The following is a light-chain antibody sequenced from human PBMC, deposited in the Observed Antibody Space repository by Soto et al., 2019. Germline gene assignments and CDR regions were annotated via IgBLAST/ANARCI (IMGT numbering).Light chain of an antibody. Sequence: DIEMTQSPLSLPVTPGESASISCRSSQSLLHSNGYNYLDWYMQKPGQSPQLLIYLGSSRASGVPDRFSGSGSGTDFTLKISRVEAEDVGVYYCMQALQTKTFGQGTKVDIK. V-gene: IGKV2-28*01. CDR1: QSLLHSNGYNY. CDR2: LGS. J-gene: IGKJ1*01. CDR3: MQALQTKT.